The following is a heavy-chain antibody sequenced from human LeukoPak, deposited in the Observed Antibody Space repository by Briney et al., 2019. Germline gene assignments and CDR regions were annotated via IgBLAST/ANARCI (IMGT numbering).Heavy chain of an antibody. CDR1: GYSISSGYY. J-gene: IGHJ4*02. Sequence: SSETLSLTCTVSGYSISSGYYWGWIRQPPGEGLEWIGSIYHSGSTFYNPSLKSRVTISVDTSKNQFSLKLSSVTAADTAIYYCARDQDYYGSGSYGPDHWGQGTLVTVSS. CDR2: IYHSGST. CDR3: ARDQDYYGSGSYGPDH. D-gene: IGHD3-10*01. V-gene: IGHV4-38-2*02.